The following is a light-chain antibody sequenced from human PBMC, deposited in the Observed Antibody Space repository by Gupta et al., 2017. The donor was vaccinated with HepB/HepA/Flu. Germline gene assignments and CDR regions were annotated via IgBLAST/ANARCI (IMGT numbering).Light chain of an antibody. V-gene: IGLV2-14*03. CDR1: SSDIGAYNY. CDR2: DVA. Sequence: QSALTQPASVSGSPGQSITIYCTGTSSDIGAYNYVSWYQQHPGKAPKLMIYDVANRPSGVSNRFSGSKSGNTASLTISGLQAEDEADYYCCSYATSSARVFGGGTKVTVL. CDR3: CSYATSSARV. J-gene: IGLJ2*01.